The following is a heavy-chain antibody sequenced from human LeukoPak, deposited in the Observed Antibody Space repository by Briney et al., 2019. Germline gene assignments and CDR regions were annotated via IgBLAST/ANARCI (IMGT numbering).Heavy chain of an antibody. Sequence: SETLSLTCTVSGGSISSYYWSWIRQPPGKRLEWIGYFYYSGSTNYNPSLKSRVTISLDTSKNQFSLKLSSVTAADTAVYYCARARYGGNSEGYFDLWGRGTLVTVSS. CDR1: GGSISSYY. CDR3: ARARYGGNSEGYFDL. J-gene: IGHJ2*01. CDR2: FYYSGST. V-gene: IGHV4-59*01. D-gene: IGHD4-23*01.